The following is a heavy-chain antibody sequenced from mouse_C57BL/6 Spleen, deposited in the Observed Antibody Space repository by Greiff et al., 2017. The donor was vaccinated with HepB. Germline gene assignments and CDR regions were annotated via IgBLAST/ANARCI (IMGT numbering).Heavy chain of an antibody. CDR2: ISSGGSYT. Sequence: EVKLMESGGDLVKPGGSLKLSCAASGFTFSSYGMSWVRQTPDKRLEWVATISSGGSYTYYPDSVKGRFTISRDNAKNTLYLQMSSLKSEDTAMYYCARWSPAFDYWGQGTTLTVSS. CDR1: GFTFSSYG. J-gene: IGHJ2*01. V-gene: IGHV5-6*01. CDR3: ARWSPAFDY.